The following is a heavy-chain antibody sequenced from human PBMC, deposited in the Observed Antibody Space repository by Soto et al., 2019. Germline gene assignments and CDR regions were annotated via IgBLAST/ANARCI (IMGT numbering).Heavy chain of an antibody. CDR3: AKAYFVWSSEQPYYFDY. Sequence: EVQLLDSGGGLVQPGGSLRLSCAASGFTFSNYAMTWVRQGPGKGLEWVSGISGSGGRSYYAVSVKGRFTISRDNSKSKLYLQMNSLRAEDTAVYYCAKAYFVWSSEQPYYFDYWGQGTLVTVSS. V-gene: IGHV3-23*01. D-gene: IGHD3-16*01. J-gene: IGHJ4*02. CDR2: ISGSGGRS. CDR1: GFTFSNYA.